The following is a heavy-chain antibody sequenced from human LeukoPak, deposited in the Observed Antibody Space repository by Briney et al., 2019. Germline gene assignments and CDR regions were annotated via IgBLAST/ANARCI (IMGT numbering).Heavy chain of an antibody. Sequence: ASVKVSCKASGYTFTGYYIHRVRQAPGPGLEWMGWINPYSGGTNYAQKFQGRVTMTRDTSISTAYMELSRLRSDDTAVYYCARGGSGWFDAFDXWGQGTMVTVSS. CDR2: INPYSGGT. D-gene: IGHD6-19*01. V-gene: IGHV1-2*02. CDR1: GYTFTGYY. J-gene: IGHJ3*02. CDR3: ARGGSGWFDAFDX.